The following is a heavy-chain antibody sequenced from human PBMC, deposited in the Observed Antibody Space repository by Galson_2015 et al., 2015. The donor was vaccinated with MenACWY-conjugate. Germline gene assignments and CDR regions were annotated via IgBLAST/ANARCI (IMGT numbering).Heavy chain of an antibody. J-gene: IGHJ3*01. Sequence: SLRLSCAASGFAVSNYYMSWVRQAPGKGLEWVSIIYTSGIIYDADSVRSRLTITRDNRKNNLYLQMNSLRAEDTALSYCARGGRWGGEPGPTDAFDLGGRGTMATVSS. V-gene: IGHV3-53*01. CDR3: ARGGRWGGEPGPTDAFDL. CDR2: IYTSGII. D-gene: IGHD1-14*01. CDR1: GFAVSNYY.